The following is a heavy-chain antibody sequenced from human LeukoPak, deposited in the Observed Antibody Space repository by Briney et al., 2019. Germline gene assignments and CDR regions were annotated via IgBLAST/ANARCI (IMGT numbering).Heavy chain of an antibody. D-gene: IGHD2-15*01. V-gene: IGHV4-34*01. CDR1: GGSFSGYY. CDR2: INHSGST. Sequence: SETLSLTCAVYGGSFSGYYWSWIRQPPGKGLEWIGEINHSGSTSYNPSLKSRVTISVDTSKNQFSLKLSSVTAADTAVYYCAREGMVVAAVDYWGQGTLVTVSS. J-gene: IGHJ4*02. CDR3: AREGMVVAAVDY.